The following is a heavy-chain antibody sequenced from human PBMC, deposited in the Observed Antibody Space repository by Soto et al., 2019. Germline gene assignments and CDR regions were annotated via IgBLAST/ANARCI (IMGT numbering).Heavy chain of an antibody. D-gene: IGHD3-3*01. Sequence: PSETLSLTCTVSGGSISSGDYYWSWIRQPPGKGLEWIGYIYYSGSTYYNPSLKSRVTISVDTSKNQFSLKLSSVTAADTAVYYCARVLIFGGPNWFDPWGQGTLVTVSS. CDR2: IYYSGST. CDR3: ARVLIFGGPNWFDP. V-gene: IGHV4-30-4*01. CDR1: GGSISSGDYY. J-gene: IGHJ5*02.